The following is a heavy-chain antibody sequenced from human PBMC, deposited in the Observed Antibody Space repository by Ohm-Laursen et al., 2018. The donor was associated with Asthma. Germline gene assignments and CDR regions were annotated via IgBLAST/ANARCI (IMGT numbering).Heavy chain of an antibody. V-gene: IGHV3-23*01. CDR1: GFTFSTYA. CDR2: ISGNGGRT. CDR3: AIGEDDIGDSGWFEH. J-gene: IGHJ5*02. Sequence: SLRLSCSASGFTFSTYAMNWVRQAPGKGLGWVSDISGNGGRTKYADFVTGRFTISRDNSKNTLYLQMNSLRAEDTALYYCAIGEDDIGDSGWFEHWGQGTLVTVSS. D-gene: IGHD2-21*02.